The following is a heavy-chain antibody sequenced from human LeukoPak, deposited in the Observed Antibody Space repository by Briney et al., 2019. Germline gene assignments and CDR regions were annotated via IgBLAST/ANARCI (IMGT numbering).Heavy chain of an antibody. CDR1: GFTFSNAW. D-gene: IGHD1-26*01. CDR2: IKSKTDGGTT. J-gene: IGHJ6*04. CDR3: AKDRGPVQWGGGYYYGMDV. V-gene: IGHV3-15*01. Sequence: GGSLRLSCAASGFTFSNAWMSWVRQAPGKGLEWVGRIKSKTDGGTTDYAAPVKGRFTISRDDSKNTLYLQMNSLRAEDTAVYYCAKDRGPVQWGGGYYYGMDVWGKGTTVTVSS.